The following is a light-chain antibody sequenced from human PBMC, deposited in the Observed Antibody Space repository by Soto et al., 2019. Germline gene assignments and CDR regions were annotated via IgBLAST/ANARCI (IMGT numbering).Light chain of an antibody. J-gene: IGKJ1*01. CDR1: QNVNAN. CDR2: GAS. Sequence: EVVMTQSPATLSVSPGERATISCRASQNVNANLAWYQQKPGQAPRLLIHGASTRATGIPARFSGSGFGTEVILTISSLQSEDFAVYYCQQYNTWLWTFGQGTKVEGK. V-gene: IGKV3-15*01. CDR3: QQYNTWLWT.